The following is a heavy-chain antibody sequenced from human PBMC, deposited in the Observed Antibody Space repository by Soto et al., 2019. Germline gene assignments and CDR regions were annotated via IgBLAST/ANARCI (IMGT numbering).Heavy chain of an antibody. V-gene: IGHV5-10-1*01. Sequence: PGESLKISCKGSGYSFTSYWISWVRQMPGKGLEWMGRIDPSDSYTNYSPSFQGHVTISADKSISTAYLQWSSLKASDTAMYYCARTEYSSSWAYYYYGMDVWGQGTTVTVSS. D-gene: IGHD6-6*01. CDR1: GYSFTSYW. CDR3: ARTEYSSSWAYYYYGMDV. CDR2: IDPSDSYT. J-gene: IGHJ6*02.